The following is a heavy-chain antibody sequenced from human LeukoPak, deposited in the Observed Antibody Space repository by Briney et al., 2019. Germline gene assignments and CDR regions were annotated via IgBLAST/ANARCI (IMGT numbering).Heavy chain of an antibody. V-gene: IGHV3-23*01. CDR3: ASPPGATMIVVAN. CDR1: GFTFSSYA. CDR2: ISDSGGST. D-gene: IGHD3-22*01. J-gene: IGHJ4*02. Sequence: GGSLRLSCSASGFTFSSYAMSWVRQAPGKGLEWVSTISDSGGSTYYADSVKGRFTISRGNSKNTLYLQMNSLRAEDTAVYYCASPPGATMIVVANWGQGTLVTVSS.